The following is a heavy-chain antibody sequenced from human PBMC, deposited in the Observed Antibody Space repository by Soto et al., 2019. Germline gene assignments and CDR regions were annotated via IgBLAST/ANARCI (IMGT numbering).Heavy chain of an antibody. CDR1: RYTFTRYP. J-gene: IGHJ4*02. CDR3: GSRRVSDGGLAFDY. Sequence: ASVKVSCKTSRYTFTRYPMHWVRQAPGQRLEWMGWISAGNGDTEYSQNFQGRVTITRDTSASTTYMELTNLRSDDTAVYYCGSRRVSDGGLAFDYWGQGPLVTVSS. CDR2: ISAGNGDT. V-gene: IGHV1-3*01. D-gene: IGHD3-10*01.